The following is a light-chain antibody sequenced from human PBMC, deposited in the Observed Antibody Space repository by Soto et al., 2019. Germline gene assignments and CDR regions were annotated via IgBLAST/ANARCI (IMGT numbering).Light chain of an antibody. Sequence: DIVMTQSPLSLPVTPGEPASISCRSSQSLLQSNGYNYLDWYRREPGQSPQLLIYLGSNRASEVPGRLRGSGSGTDFTLKISRVEAEDVGVYYCMQALQTPPTCGQGTRLEIK. J-gene: IGKJ5*01. CDR3: MQALQTPPT. V-gene: IGKV2-28*01. CDR1: QSLLQSNGYNY. CDR2: LGS.